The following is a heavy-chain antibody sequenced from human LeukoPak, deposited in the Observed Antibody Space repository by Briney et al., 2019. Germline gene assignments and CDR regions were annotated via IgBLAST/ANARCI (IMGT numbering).Heavy chain of an antibody. Sequence: SVKVSCKASGCTFTSYAISWVRQAPGQGLEWMGGIIPIFGTANYAQKFQGRVTITTDESTSTAYMELSSLRSEDTAVYYCARGGIAAAGLLDYWGQGTLVTVSS. D-gene: IGHD6-13*01. CDR2: IIPIFGTA. J-gene: IGHJ4*02. V-gene: IGHV1-69*05. CDR3: ARGGIAAAGLLDY. CDR1: GCTFTSYA.